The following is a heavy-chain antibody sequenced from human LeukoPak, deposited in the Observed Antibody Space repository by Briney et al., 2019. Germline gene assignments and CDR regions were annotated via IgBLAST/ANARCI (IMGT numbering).Heavy chain of an antibody. CDR3: ARQIYDYIWGNSRPHSRNFDH. J-gene: IGHJ4*02. D-gene: IGHD3-16*02. CDR2: IYYSGST. Sequence: SETLSLTCTVSGGSISSSSYYWGWIRQPPGKGLEWIGSIYYSGSTYYNPSLKSRVTISVDTSKNQFSLKLNSVTAADTAVYYCARQIYDYIWGNSRPHSRNFDHWGQGTLVTVSS. CDR1: GGSISSSSYY. V-gene: IGHV4-39*01.